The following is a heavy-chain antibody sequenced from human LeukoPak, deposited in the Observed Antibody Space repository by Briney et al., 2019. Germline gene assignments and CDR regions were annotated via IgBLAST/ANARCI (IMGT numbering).Heavy chain of an antibody. D-gene: IGHD4-17*01. CDR2: ISSSGSTI. CDR1: GFTFSSYE. CDR3: ASITTVTKYYYYYGMDV. Sequence: GGSLRLSCAASGFTFSSYEMNWVRQAPGKGLEWVSYISSSGSTIYYADSVKGRFTISRDNAKNSLYLQMNSLRAEDTAVYYCASITTVTKYYYYYGMDVWGQGATVTVSS. J-gene: IGHJ6*02. V-gene: IGHV3-48*03.